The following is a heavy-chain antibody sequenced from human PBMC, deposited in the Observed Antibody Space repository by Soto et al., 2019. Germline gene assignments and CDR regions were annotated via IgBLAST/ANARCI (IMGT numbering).Heavy chain of an antibody. CDR1: GLICSSYA. D-gene: IGHD6-13*01. CDR2: IISGRGNT. CDR3: ASDAPLCSRSFLFDR. Sequence: GGSLTLSCAASGLICSSYAVKWVRQAPGKGLEWVSSIISGRGNTNSGDSVKGRFTISRDKSKNLLYLQMNSLRAEDTAVDYCASDAPLCSRSFLFDRFVPVSLVTVPS. V-gene: IGHV3-23*01. J-gene: IGHJ5*02.